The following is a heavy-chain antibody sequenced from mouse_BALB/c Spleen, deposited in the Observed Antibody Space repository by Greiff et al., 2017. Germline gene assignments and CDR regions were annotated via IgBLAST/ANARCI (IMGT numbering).Heavy chain of an antibody. CDR3: ARLLPRAMDY. CDR2: ISSGGSYT. D-gene: IGHD1-1*01. V-gene: IGHV5-9-4*01. J-gene: IGHJ4*01. CDR1: GFTFSSYA. Sequence: EVQRVESGGGLVKPGGSLKLSCAASGFTFSSYAMSWVRQSPEKRLEWVAEISSGGSYTYYPDTVTGRFTISRDNAKNTLYLEMSSLRSEDTAMYYCARLLPRAMDYWGQGTSVTVSS.